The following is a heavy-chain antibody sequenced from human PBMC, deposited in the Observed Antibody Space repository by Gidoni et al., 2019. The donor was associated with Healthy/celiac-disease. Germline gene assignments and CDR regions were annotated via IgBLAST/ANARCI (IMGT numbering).Heavy chain of an antibody. V-gene: IGHV4-34*01. CDR3: ARGLPYYEFWSGYYKGFDY. CDR2: INHSGST. Sequence: QVQLQQWGAGLLKPSEPLSLTCAVYGGSFSGYYWSWILQPPGKGLEWIGEINHSGSTNYNPSLKSRVTISVDTSKNQFSLKLSSVTAADTAVYYCARGLPYYEFWSGYYKGFDYWGQGTLVTVSS. J-gene: IGHJ4*02. CDR1: GGSFSGYY. D-gene: IGHD3-3*01.